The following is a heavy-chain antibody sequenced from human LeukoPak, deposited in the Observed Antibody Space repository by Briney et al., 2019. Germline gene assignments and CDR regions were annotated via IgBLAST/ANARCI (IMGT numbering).Heavy chain of an antibody. J-gene: IGHJ5*02. CDR1: GYSFTSYW. CDR3: ARLGDFWSGYYGGSNNWFDP. V-gene: IGHV5-51*01. Sequence: GESLKISCKGSGYSFTSYWIGWVRQMPGKGLEWMGIIYPGDSDTRYSPSFQGQVTISADKSISTAYLQWSSLKASDTAMYYRARLGDFWSGYYGGSNNWFDPWGQGTLVTVSS. D-gene: IGHD3-3*01. CDR2: IYPGDSDT.